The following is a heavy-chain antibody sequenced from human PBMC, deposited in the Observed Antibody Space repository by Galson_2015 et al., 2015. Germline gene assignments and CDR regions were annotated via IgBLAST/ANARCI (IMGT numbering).Heavy chain of an antibody. Sequence: SLRLSCAASGFTFSDYYMSWLRQAPGKGLEWVSYISRSGSTIYYADSVKGRFTISRDNAKSSLYLQMNSLRAEDTAVYYCARDLGRLVVYGEDYWGQGTLVTVSS. CDR2: ISRSGSTI. V-gene: IGHV3-11*01. CDR3: ARDLGRLVVYGEDY. CDR1: GFTFSDYY. D-gene: IGHD2-8*02. J-gene: IGHJ4*02.